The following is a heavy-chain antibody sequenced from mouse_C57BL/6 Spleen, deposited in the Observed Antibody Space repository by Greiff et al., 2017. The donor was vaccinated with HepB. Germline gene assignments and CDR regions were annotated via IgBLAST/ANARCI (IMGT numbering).Heavy chain of an antibody. D-gene: IGHD2-4*01. CDR3: ARGMGYDYDSYFDY. V-gene: IGHV5-17*01. CDR2: ISSGSSTI. Sequence: DVKLVESGGGLVKPGGSLKLSCAASGFTFSDYGMHWVRQAPEKGLEWVAYISSGSSTIYYADTVKGRFTISRDNAKNTLFLQMTSLRSEDTAMYYCARGMGYDYDSYFDYWGQGTTLTVSS. J-gene: IGHJ2*01. CDR1: GFTFSDYG.